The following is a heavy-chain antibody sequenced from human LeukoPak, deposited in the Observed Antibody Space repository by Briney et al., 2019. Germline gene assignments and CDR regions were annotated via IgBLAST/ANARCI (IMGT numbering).Heavy chain of an antibody. CDR1: GFTFSSYW. V-gene: IGHV3-74*01. CDR3: TSGVDY. CDR2: ITTDGSTT. Sequence: GGSLRLSCAASGFTFSSYWMHWVRQAPGKGLVWVSRITTDGSTTSYADSVKGRFTIPRDNAKNTLYLQMNSLRADDTAVYYCTSGVDYWGQGTLVTVSS. D-gene: IGHD2-8*01. J-gene: IGHJ4*02.